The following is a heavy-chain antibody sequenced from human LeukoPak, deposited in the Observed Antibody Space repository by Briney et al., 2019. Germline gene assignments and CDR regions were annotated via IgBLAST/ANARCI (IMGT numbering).Heavy chain of an antibody. J-gene: IGHJ4*02. V-gene: IGHV1-2*02. D-gene: IGHD1-7*01. Sequence: GASVKVSCKASGYTFTGYYMHWVRQAPGQGLEWMGWINPNSGGTNYAQKFQGRVTMTRDTSISTAYMELSRLRSDDTAVYYCARAKSKGITGTTFGYWGQGTLVTVSS. CDR1: GYTFTGYY. CDR2: INPNSGGT. CDR3: ARAKSKGITGTTFGY.